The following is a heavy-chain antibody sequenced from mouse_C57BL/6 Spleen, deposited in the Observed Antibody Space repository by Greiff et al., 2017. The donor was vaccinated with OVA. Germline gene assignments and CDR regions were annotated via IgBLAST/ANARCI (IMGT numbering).Heavy chain of an antibody. V-gene: IGHV1-80*01. CDR1: GYAFSSYW. J-gene: IGHJ2*01. Sequence: QVQLQQSGAELVKPGASVKISCKASGYAFSSYWMNWVKQRPGKGLEWIGQIYPGDGDTNYNGKFKGKATLTADKSSSTAYMQLSSLTSEDSAVYFCARPAYYSNYFFDYWGQGTTLTVSS. CDR2: IYPGDGDT. D-gene: IGHD2-5*01. CDR3: ARPAYYSNYFFDY.